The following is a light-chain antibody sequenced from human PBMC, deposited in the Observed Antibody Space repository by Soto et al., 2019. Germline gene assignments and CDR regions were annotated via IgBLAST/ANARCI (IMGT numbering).Light chain of an antibody. J-gene: IGLJ3*02. CDR1: RSNIGNNY. Sequence: QSVLTQPPSVSAAPGQKVTVSGSGSRSNIGNNYVSWYQHLPGTAPKLLIYDNDKRPSGIPDRFSASKSGTSATLGITGLQTGDEADYYCEAWDSSLSAGVFGGGTKLTVL. CDR2: DND. V-gene: IGLV1-51*01. CDR3: EAWDSSLSAGV.